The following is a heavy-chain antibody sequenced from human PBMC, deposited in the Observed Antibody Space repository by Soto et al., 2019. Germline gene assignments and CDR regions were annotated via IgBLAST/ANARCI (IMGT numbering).Heavy chain of an antibody. D-gene: IGHD3-3*01. CDR2: ISYDGSNK. CDR1: GFTFSSYG. CDR3: AKAFGFRFMSGYYDY. Sequence: PGGSLRLSCAASGFTFSSYGMHWVRQAPGKGLEWVAVISYDGSNKYYADSVKGRFTISRDNSKNTLYLQMNSLRAEDTAAYYCAKAFGFRFMSGYYDYSGPGTLVTVYS. V-gene: IGHV3-30*18. J-gene: IGHJ4*02.